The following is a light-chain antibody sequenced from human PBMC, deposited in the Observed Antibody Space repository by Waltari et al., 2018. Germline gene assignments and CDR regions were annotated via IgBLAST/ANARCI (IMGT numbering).Light chain of an antibody. Sequence: EIELTQSPATLSLSPGERATLSCRASQSVTNYLAWYQQKPGQAPRLLISGASSRATGIPDRFSGSGSATDFTLTISRLEPEDFAVYYCQQYDSSPPTFGGGTKVEIK. CDR2: GAS. V-gene: IGKV3-20*01. CDR3: QQYDSSPPT. J-gene: IGKJ4*01. CDR1: QSVTNY.